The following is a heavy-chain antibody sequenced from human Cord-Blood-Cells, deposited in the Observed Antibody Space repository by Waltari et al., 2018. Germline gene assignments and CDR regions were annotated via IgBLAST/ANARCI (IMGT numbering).Heavy chain of an antibody. CDR2: IIPIFRTA. J-gene: IGHJ6*03. D-gene: IGHD6-6*01. CDR1: GGTFSSYA. CDR3: ARTSYSSSDYCYYYYMDV. V-gene: IGHV1-69*01. Sequence: QVQLVQSGAEVKKPGSSVKVSCKASGGTFSSYAISWVRQAPGQGLEWMGGIIPIFRTANYEQTFHGGVKITADQSTSTACMELSSLRSEDTAVYYCARTSYSSSDYCYYYYMDVWGKGTTVTVSS.